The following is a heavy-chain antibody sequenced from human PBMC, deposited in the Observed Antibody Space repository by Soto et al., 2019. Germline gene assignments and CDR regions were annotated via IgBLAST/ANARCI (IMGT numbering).Heavy chain of an antibody. CDR2: ITPIFRSS. J-gene: IGHJ4*02. CDR1: GGTFTDYA. D-gene: IGHD3-10*02. Sequence: SVKVSCKASGGTFTDYAFSWVRQAPGQGLEWMGGITPIFRSSNFAQKLQGRLTIFADASAGTAYMELSSLRSDDTAIYYCAKDVGFQQHLFVFDLWGQGTLVTVSS. V-gene: IGHV1-69*13. CDR3: AKDVGFQQHLFVFDL.